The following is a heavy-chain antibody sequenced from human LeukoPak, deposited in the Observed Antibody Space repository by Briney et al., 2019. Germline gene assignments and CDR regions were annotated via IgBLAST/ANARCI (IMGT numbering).Heavy chain of an antibody. CDR3: ARDRDYDFWRGVGAFDI. CDR1: GYTFTGYY. CDR2: INPNSGGT. D-gene: IGHD3-3*01. Sequence: GASVKVSCKASGYTFTGYYMHWVRQAPGQGLEWMGWINPNSGGTNYAQKFQGRVTMTRDTSISTAYMELSRLRSDDTAVYYCARDRDYDFWRGVGAFDIWGQGTMVTVSS. J-gene: IGHJ3*02. V-gene: IGHV1-2*02.